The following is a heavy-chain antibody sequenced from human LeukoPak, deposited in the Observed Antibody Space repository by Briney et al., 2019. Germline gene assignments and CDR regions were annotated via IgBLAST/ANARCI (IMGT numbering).Heavy chain of an antibody. CDR3: AKDVRITIFGVVIRYFDY. D-gene: IGHD3-3*01. J-gene: IGHJ4*02. Sequence: GGSLRLSCAASGFTFSSYAMCWVRQAPGKGLEWVSAISGSGGSTYYADSVKGRFTISRDNSKNTLYLQMNSLRAEDTAVYYCAKDVRITIFGVVIRYFDYWGQGTLVTVSS. CDR2: ISGSGGST. CDR1: GFTFSSYA. V-gene: IGHV3-23*01.